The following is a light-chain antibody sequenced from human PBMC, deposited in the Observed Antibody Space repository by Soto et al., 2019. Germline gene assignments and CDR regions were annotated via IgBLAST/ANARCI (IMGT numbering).Light chain of an antibody. CDR2: EVG. J-gene: IGLJ3*02. CDR1: SSDIGRYNY. Sequence: QSALTQPASVSGSPGQSITISCTGSSSDIGRYNYVSWYQQLPGKAPKLMIYEVGNRPSGVSNRFSGSKSGNTASLSISGLQTEDEADYYCGSYTSATTWVFGGGTKLTVL. CDR3: GSYTSATTWV. V-gene: IGLV2-14*03.